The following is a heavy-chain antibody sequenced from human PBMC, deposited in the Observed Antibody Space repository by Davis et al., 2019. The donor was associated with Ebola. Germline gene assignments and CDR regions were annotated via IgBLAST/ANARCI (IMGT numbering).Heavy chain of an antibody. CDR2: IWYDGSNK. CDR3: ARDRYYDSSGPEQEFDY. V-gene: IGHV3-33*01. Sequence: GESLKISCAASGFTFSSYGMPWVRQAPGKGLEWVAVIWYDGSNKYYADSVKGRFTISRDNSKNTLYLQMNSLRAEDTAVYYCARDRYYDSSGPEQEFDYWGQGTLVTVSS. CDR1: GFTFSSYG. J-gene: IGHJ4*02. D-gene: IGHD3-22*01.